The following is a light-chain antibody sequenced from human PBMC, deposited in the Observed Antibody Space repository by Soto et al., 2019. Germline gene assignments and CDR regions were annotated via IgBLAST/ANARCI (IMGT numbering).Light chain of an antibody. Sequence: EVVLTQSPGTLSLSPGDRASLSCRASQNLSRYFLAWYQHKPGQAPRLLIYGASRRATGLPDRFSGSGSGTDFTLTISRLEPEDFAVYYCQQYGSSNTVGQGTKVDIK. CDR2: GAS. CDR1: QNLSRYF. CDR3: QQYGSSNT. V-gene: IGKV3-20*01. J-gene: IGKJ2*01.